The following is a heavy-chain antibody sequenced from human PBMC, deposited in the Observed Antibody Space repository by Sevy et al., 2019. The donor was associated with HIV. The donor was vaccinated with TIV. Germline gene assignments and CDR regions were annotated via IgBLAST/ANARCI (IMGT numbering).Heavy chain of an antibody. V-gene: IGHV3-30*04. CDR3: ASGKGSGSYPNWFDP. CDR2: ISYDGSNK. Sequence: GGSLRLSCAASGFTFSSYAMHWVRQAPGKGLEWVAVISYDGSNKYYADSVKGRFTISRDNSKNRLYLQMNSLRAEDTAVYYCASGKGSGSYPNWFDPWGQGTLVTVSS. J-gene: IGHJ5*02. D-gene: IGHD3-10*01. CDR1: GFTFSSYA.